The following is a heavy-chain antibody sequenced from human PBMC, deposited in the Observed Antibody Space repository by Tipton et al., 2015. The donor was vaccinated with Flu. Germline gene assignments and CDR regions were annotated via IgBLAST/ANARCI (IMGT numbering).Heavy chain of an antibody. CDR1: GYTFTSYY. CDR3: ARVLLWFGEPVGDAFDI. D-gene: IGHD3-10*01. J-gene: IGHJ3*02. Sequence: QLVQSGAEVKKPGASVKVSCKASGYTFTSYYMHWVRQAPGQGLEWMGIINPSGGSTSYAQKFQGGVTMTRDTSTSTVYMELSSLRSEAPAVYYCARVLLWFGEPVGDAFDIWGQGTMVTVSS. CDR2: INPSGGST. V-gene: IGHV1-46*01.